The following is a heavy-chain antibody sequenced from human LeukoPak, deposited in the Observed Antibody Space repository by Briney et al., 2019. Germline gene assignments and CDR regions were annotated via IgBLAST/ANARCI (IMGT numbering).Heavy chain of an antibody. CDR2: IYHSGST. CDR3: ARSPIYDYVWGSYPPPNAFDI. D-gene: IGHD3-16*02. V-gene: IGHV4-38-2*01. J-gene: IGHJ3*02. CDR1: GYSINSGYY. Sequence: SETLSLTCAVSGYSINSGYYWGWIRQPPGKGLEWIGSIYHSGSTYYNPSLKSRVTISVDTSKNQFSLKLSSVTAADTAVYYCARSPIYDYVWGSYPPPNAFDIWGQGTMVTVSS.